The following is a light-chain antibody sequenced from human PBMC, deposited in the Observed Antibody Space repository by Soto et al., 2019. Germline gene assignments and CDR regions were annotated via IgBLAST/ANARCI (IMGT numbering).Light chain of an antibody. Sequence: QSVLTQPPSVSAAPGQRVTISCSGTSSNIASNYVSWYQQFPGTAPRLLIYDDNKRPSGIPDRFSASKSGTSATLGITGPQSGDEADYYCGTWDSSLSGGVFGTGTKVTVL. CDR1: SSNIASNY. V-gene: IGLV1-51*01. CDR2: DDN. CDR3: GTWDSSLSGGV. J-gene: IGLJ1*01.